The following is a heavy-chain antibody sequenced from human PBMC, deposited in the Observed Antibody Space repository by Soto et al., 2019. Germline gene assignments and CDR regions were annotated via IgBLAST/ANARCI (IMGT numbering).Heavy chain of an antibody. D-gene: IGHD2-15*01. V-gene: IGHV1-46*01. CDR2: INPSGGST. Sequence: ASVKVSCKASGYTFTSYYMHWVRQAPGQGLEWMGIINPSGGSTSYAQKFQGRVTMTRDTSTSTVYMELSSLRSEDTAVYYCARDLRVVVAATLARRWSGAHYGMDVWGQGTTVTVSS. CDR1: GYTFTSYY. CDR3: ARDLRVVVAATLARRWSGAHYGMDV. J-gene: IGHJ6*02.